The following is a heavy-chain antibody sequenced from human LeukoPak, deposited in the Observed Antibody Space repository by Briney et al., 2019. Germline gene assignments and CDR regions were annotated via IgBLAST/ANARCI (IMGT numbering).Heavy chain of an antibody. CDR1: GYSISSGYY. CDR2: IYYSGST. CDR3: ARGGRYYYDSSGYYPKNAFDI. V-gene: IGHV4-61*01. D-gene: IGHD3-22*01. J-gene: IGHJ3*02. Sequence: SETLSLTCTVSGYSISSGYYWSWIRQPPGKGLEWIGYIYYSGSTNYNPSLKSRVTISVDTSKNQFSLKLSSVTAADTAVYYCARGGRYYYDSSGYYPKNAFDIWGQGTMVTVSS.